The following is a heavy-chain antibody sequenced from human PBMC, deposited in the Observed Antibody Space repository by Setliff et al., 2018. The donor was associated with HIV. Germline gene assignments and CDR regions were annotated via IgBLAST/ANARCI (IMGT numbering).Heavy chain of an antibody. D-gene: IGHD3-10*01. Sequence: SETLSLTCTVSGDSISSYYWSWIRQPPGKGLEWIGYIYTSGITDYNPSLKSRVTISGDTSRNQFSLKLSSVTAADTAVYYCARDRRGYYYGSGSCYMDVWGTGTTVTVS. V-gene: IGHV4-4*08. CDR3: ARDRRGYYYGSGSCYMDV. CDR1: GDSISSYY. CDR2: IYTSGIT. J-gene: IGHJ6*03.